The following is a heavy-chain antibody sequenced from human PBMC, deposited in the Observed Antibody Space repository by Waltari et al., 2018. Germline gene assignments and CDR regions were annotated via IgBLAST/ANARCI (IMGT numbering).Heavy chain of an antibody. V-gene: IGHV4-38-2*01. CDR1: GYSISSGYY. CDR2: IYHSGST. Sequence: QVQLQESGPGLVKPSETLSLTCAVSGYSISSGYYWGWIRQPPGKGLEWIGSIYHSGSTYYNPSLKSRVTISVDTSKNQFSLKLSSVTAADTAVYYCAKNIVVVPAAVKYWYFDLWGRGTLVTVSS. D-gene: IGHD2-2*01. CDR3: AKNIVVVPAAVKYWYFDL. J-gene: IGHJ2*01.